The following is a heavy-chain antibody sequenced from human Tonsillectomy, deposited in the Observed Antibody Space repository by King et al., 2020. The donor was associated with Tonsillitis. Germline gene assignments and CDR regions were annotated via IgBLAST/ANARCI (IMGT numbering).Heavy chain of an antibody. D-gene: IGHD4-17*01. CDR3: ARVPEGGDYVSPFAY. J-gene: IGHJ4*02. CDR2: IIPLFGAT. V-gene: IGHV1-69*18. CDR1: GGTFSGYA. Sequence: VQLVQSGAEVKKPGSSVKVSCKASGGTFSGYAFSWLRQAPGQGLEWLGRIIPLFGATNYAQTFQGRVTLTADESTSTAYMDLSSLRSEDTAVYFCARVPEGGDYVSPFAYCGQGTLVTVSS.